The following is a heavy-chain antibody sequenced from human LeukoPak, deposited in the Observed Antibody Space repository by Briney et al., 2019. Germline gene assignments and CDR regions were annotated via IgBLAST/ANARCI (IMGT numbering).Heavy chain of an antibody. CDR2: INHSGST. CDR3: ARDHDYSYGSGYY. D-gene: IGHD3-10*01. J-gene: IGHJ4*02. V-gene: IGHV4-61*10. CDR1: GDSISSGDYY. Sequence: SETLSLTCTVSGDSISSGDYYWSWIRQPAGKGLEWIGEINHSGSTNYNPSLKSRVTISVDASKNQFSLNLTSVTAADTAVYYCARDHDYSYGSGYYWGQGTLVTVSS.